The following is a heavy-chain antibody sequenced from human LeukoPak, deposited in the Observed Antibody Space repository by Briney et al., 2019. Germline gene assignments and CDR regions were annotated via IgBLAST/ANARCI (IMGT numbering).Heavy chain of an antibody. V-gene: IGHV1-8*01. CDR1: GYTFTSYD. Sequence: ASVKVSCKASGYTFTSYDINWVRQATGQGLEWMGWMNPNSGNTGYAQKFQGRVTMTRDTSTSTVYMELSSLRSEDTAVYYCARGYYYDSSGYYYSRAFDIWSQGTMVTVSS. CDR2: MNPNSGNT. CDR3: ARGYYYDSSGYYYSRAFDI. J-gene: IGHJ3*02. D-gene: IGHD3-22*01.